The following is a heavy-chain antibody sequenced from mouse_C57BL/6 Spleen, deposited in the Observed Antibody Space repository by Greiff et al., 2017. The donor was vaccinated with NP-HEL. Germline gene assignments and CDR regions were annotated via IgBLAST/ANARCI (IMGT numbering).Heavy chain of an antibody. CDR2: IYPGSGNT. CDR1: GYSFTSYY. D-gene: IGHD4-1*01. Sequence: VQLQQSGPELVKPGASVKISCKASGYSFTSYYIHWVKQRPGQGLEWIGWIYPGSGNTKYNEKFKGKATLTADTSSSTAYMQLSSLTSEDSAVYDCARGGGTYPFDYWGQGTTLTVSS. CDR3: ARGGGTYPFDY. V-gene: IGHV1-66*01. J-gene: IGHJ2*01.